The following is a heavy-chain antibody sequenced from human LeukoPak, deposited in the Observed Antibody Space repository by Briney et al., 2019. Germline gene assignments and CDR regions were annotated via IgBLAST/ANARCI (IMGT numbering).Heavy chain of an antibody. J-gene: IGHJ6*03. CDR3: AKASIAARQARTPADYYYYYMDV. D-gene: IGHD6-6*01. Sequence: GGSLRLSCAASGFTFSSYGMHWVRQAPGKGLEWVAFIRYDGSNKYYADSVKGRFTISRDNSKNTLYLQMNSLRAEDTAVYYCAKASIAARQARTPADYYYYYMDVWGKGTTVTVSS. CDR2: IRYDGSNK. V-gene: IGHV3-30*02. CDR1: GFTFSSYG.